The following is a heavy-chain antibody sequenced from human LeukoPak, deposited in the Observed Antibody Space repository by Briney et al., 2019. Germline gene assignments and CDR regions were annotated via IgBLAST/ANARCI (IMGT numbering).Heavy chain of an antibody. CDR2: INHSGST. CDR1: GGPFSGYY. V-gene: IGHV4-34*01. D-gene: IGHD3-3*01. Sequence: SETLSLTCAVYGGPFSGYYWSWIRQPPGKGLEWIGEINHSGSTNYNPSLKSRVTISVDTSKNQFSLKLSSVTAADTAVYYCARGRGRRDFWSGYYTYYYGMDVWGQGTTVTVSS. J-gene: IGHJ6*02. CDR3: ARGRGRRDFWSGYYTYYYGMDV.